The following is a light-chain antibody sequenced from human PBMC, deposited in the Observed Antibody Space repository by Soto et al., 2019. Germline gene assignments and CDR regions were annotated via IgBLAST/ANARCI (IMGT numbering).Light chain of an antibody. V-gene: IGLV2-11*01. CDR3: CSYAGSPYV. Sequence: QSALTQPRSVSGSPGQSVTISCTGTSSDVGGYNYVSWCQQHPGKAPKLMIYDVNKRPSGVPDRFSGSKSGSTASLTITGLQAEDEADYYCCSYAGSPYVFGTGTKVTVL. CDR2: DVN. J-gene: IGLJ1*01. CDR1: SSDVGGYNY.